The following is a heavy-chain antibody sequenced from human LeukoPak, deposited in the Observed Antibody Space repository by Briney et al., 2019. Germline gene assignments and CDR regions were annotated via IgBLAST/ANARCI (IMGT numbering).Heavy chain of an antibody. Sequence: SETLSLTCVVSGYSISSGHFWAWIRQPPGKGLEWIGNIYHGGTSYSNPSLKSRVTMSVDTSKNQFSVKLTSVTAADTAVYYCVQEVDYWGQGILVTVSS. V-gene: IGHV4-38-2*01. CDR2: IYHGGTS. CDR3: VQEVDY. J-gene: IGHJ4*02. CDR1: GYSISSGHF.